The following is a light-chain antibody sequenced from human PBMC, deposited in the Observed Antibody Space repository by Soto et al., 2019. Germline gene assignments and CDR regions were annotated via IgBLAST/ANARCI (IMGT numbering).Light chain of an antibody. V-gene: IGKV1-39*01. CDR1: QSVYEY. CDR3: QQSSHTPFT. J-gene: IGKJ4*01. CDR2: GAS. Sequence: DVQLTQSPSSLSASVGDRVTITCRASQSVYEYLNWYQKRPGKAPNLLIFGASNLRTGVPSRFSASGFGTDFTLTISRLQPEDSATYYCQQSSHTPFTFGGGTEVELK.